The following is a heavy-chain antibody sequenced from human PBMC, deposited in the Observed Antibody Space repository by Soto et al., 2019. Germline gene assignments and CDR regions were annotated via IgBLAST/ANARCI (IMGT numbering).Heavy chain of an antibody. CDR3: ARTRGPTVTTDYYYGMDV. Sequence: QVQLVQSGAEVKKPGSSVKVSCKASGGTFSSYAISWVRQAPGQGLEWMGGIIPIFGTANYAQKFQGRVTITADESTSTAYMELSSLSSEDTAVYYCARTRGPTVTTDYYYGMDVWGQGTTVTVSS. CDR2: IIPIFGTA. J-gene: IGHJ6*02. D-gene: IGHD4-17*01. V-gene: IGHV1-69*01. CDR1: GGTFSSYA.